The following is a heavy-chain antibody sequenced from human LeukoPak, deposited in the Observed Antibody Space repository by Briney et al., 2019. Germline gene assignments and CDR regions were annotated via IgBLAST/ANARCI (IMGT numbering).Heavy chain of an antibody. CDR1: GFTFDDYA. CDR3: AKDIWPGWWLQLDY. D-gene: IGHD5-24*01. J-gene: IGHJ4*02. CDR2: ISGDGGST. V-gene: IGHV3-43*02. Sequence: PGGSLRLSCAASGFTFDDYAMHWVRQAPGKGLEWVSLISGDGGSTYYADSVKGRFTISRDNSKNSLYLQMNSLRTEDTALYYWAKDIWPGWWLQLDYWGQGTLVTVSS.